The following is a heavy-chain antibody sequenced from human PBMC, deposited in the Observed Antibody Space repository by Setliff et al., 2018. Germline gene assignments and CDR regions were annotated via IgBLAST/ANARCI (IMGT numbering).Heavy chain of an antibody. CDR2: IYYSGST. J-gene: IGHJ4*02. CDR1: GGSISSYY. Sequence: SETLSLTCTVSGGSISSYYWSWIRQPPGKGLEWIGYIYYSGSTNYNPSLKSRVTISVDTSKNQFSLKLSSVTAADTAVYYCARLGATTVTTGTPPFDYWGQGTLVTV. CDR3: ARLGATTVTTGTPPFDY. D-gene: IGHD4-17*01. V-gene: IGHV4-59*08.